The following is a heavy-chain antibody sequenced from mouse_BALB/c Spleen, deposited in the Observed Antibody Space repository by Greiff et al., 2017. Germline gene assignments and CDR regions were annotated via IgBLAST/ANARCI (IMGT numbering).Heavy chain of an antibody. CDR3: AIGNGNYAWFAY. CDR2: IWAGGST. CDR1: GFSLTSYG. D-gene: IGHD2-1*01. J-gene: IGHJ3*01. V-gene: IGHV2-9*02. Sequence: QVQLQQSGPGLVAPSQSLSITCTVSGFSLTSYGVHWVRQPPGKGLEWLGVIWAGGSTNYNSALMSRLSISKDNSKSQVFLKMNSLQTDDTAMYYCAIGNGNYAWFAYWGQGTLVTVSA.